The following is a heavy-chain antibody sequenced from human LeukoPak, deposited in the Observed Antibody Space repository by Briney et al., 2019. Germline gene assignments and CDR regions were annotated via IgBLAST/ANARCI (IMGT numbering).Heavy chain of an antibody. CDR1: GGSISSYY. CDR2: IYYSGST. V-gene: IGHV4-59*12. D-gene: IGHD2-21*01. J-gene: IGHJ5*02. CDR3: ARGAYRAFDP. Sequence: SETLSLTCTVSGGSISSYYWSWIRQPPGKGLEWIGYIYYSGSTYYNPSLKSRVTISVDTSKNQFSLKLSSVTAADTAVYYCARGAYRAFDPWGQGTLVTVSS.